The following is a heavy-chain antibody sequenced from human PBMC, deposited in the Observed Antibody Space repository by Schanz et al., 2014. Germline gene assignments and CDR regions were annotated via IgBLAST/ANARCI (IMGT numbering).Heavy chain of an antibody. CDR1: GYTFRHYG. V-gene: IGHV1-18*04. J-gene: IGHJ5*02. Sequence: QVQLVQSGGEVKKPGASVKVSCKASGYTFRHYGISWLRQAPGQGLEWMGYISGYNGNTNYAPKVQDRVTMTTDTSTSTAYMELRSLRSDDTAVYYCARGFDTGGNNWFGHWGQGTLVTVSA. CDR2: ISGYNGNT. CDR3: ARGFDTGGNNWFGH.